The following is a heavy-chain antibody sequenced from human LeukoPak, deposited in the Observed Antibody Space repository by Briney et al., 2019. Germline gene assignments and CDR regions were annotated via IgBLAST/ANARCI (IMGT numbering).Heavy chain of an antibody. CDR2: TYYRSKWYN. D-gene: IGHD3-3*01. CDR1: GDSVSSNSAA. J-gene: IGHJ4*02. Sequence: SQTLSLTCAISGDSVSSNSAAWNWIRQSPSRGLEWLGRTYYRSKWYNDYAVSVKSRITINPDTSKNQFSLQLNSVTPEDTAVYYCARGYYDFWSGYSAGHGLPSLFDYWGQGTLVTVSS. CDR3: ARGYYDFWSGYSAGHGLPSLFDY. V-gene: IGHV6-1*01.